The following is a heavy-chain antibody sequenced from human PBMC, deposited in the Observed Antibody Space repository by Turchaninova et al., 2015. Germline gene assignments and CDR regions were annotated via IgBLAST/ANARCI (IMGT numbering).Heavy chain of an antibody. D-gene: IGHD3-3*01. J-gene: IGHJ4*02. CDR1: GGSFSGFY. Sequence: QVQLQPWGAGRLKPSETLYLTCAVHGGSFSGFYSSWIRQPPGKGLEWIGEINHSESTNYNPSLQSRVTISVDTSKNQFSLKLTSVTAADTAVYYCARGRGGLFTALPDYWGQGTLVTVSS. V-gene: IGHV4-34*01. CDR3: ARGRGGLFTALPDY. CDR2: INHSEST.